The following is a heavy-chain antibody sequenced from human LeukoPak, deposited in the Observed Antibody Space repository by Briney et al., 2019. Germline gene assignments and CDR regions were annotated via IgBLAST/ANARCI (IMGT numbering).Heavy chain of an antibody. CDR2: IYYSGST. Sequence: ASETLSLTCTVSGGSISSSRYSWGWIRQPPGKGLEWIGSIYYSGSTYYNPSLKSRVTISVDTSKNQFSLKLSSVTTADTAVYYCARTTVKVSGYYYGMDVWGQGTTVTVSS. CDR1: GGSISSSRYS. CDR3: ARTTVKVSGYYYGMDV. V-gene: IGHV4-39*01. D-gene: IGHD1-1*01. J-gene: IGHJ6*02.